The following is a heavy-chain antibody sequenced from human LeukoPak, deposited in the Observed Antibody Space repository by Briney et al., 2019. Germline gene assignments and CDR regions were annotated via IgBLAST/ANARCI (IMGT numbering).Heavy chain of an antibody. Sequence: GGSLRLSCAASGFTFRSYEMNWVRQAPGKGLEWVSYISSSGNTIYYADSVKGRFTISRDNAKNSLYLQMNSLIAEDTAVYYCARERIFGDYFDYWGQGTLVTVSS. CDR2: ISSSGNTI. CDR3: ARERIFGDYFDY. CDR1: GFTFRSYE. V-gene: IGHV3-48*03. J-gene: IGHJ4*02. D-gene: IGHD3-10*02.